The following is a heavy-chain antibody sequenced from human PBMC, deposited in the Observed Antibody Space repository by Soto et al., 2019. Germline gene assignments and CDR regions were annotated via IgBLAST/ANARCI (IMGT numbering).Heavy chain of an antibody. CDR1: GGSISSGGYY. D-gene: IGHD5-12*01. CDR2: IYYSGST. CDR3: AKDLREMATNTPDY. J-gene: IGHJ4*02. Sequence: SETLSLTCTVSGGSISSGGYYWSWIRQHPGKGLEWIGYIYYSGSTYYNPSLKSRVTISVDTSKNQFSLKLSSVTAADTAVYYCAKDLREMATNTPDYWGQGTLVTVSS. V-gene: IGHV4-31*03.